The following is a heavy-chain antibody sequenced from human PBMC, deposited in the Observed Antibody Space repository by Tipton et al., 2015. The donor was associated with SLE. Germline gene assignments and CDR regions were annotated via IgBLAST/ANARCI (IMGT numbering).Heavy chain of an antibody. CDR1: DGSFSGHY. Sequence: TLSLTCAVYDGSFSGHYWTWIRQPPERGLEWIGEINESGSTNYNPSLKSRVTISVDTSKNQFSLKLSSVTAADTAVYYCAGASRWLASKYFQYWGQGTLVTVSS. V-gene: IGHV4-34*01. CDR2: INESGST. J-gene: IGHJ1*01. D-gene: IGHD6-19*01. CDR3: AGASRWLASKYFQY.